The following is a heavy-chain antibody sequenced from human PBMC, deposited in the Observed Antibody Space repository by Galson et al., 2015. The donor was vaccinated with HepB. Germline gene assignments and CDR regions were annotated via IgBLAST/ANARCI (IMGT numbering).Heavy chain of an antibody. Sequence: SLRLSCAASEFTFSDYYMSWIRQAPGKGLEWVSYISHSGTTTLYADSVKGRFTIARDNAKHSLYLQMSSLRDEDTALYYCARGRSGTYYEGAYEYWGQGILVTVSS. CDR2: ISHSGTTT. D-gene: IGHD1-26*01. CDR3: ARGRSGTYYEGAYEY. V-gene: IGHV3-11*04. CDR1: EFTFSDYY. J-gene: IGHJ4*02.